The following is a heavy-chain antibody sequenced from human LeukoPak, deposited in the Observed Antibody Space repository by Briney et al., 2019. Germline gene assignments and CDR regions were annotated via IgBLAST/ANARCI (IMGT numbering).Heavy chain of an antibody. CDR1: GFTFSSYA. J-gene: IGHJ4*02. CDR3: AKALYGALDY. D-gene: IGHD4-17*01. Sequence: PGGSLRLSCAASGFTFSSYAMSWVRQAPVKGLEWVSAISGSGGSTYYADSVKGRFTISRDNSKNTLYLQMNSMRAEDTAVYYCAKALYGALDYWGQGTLVTVSS. V-gene: IGHV3-23*01. CDR2: ISGSGGST.